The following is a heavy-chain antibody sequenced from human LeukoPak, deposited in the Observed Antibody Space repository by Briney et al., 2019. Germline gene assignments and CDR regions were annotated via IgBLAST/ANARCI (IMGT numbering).Heavy chain of an antibody. J-gene: IGHJ3*01. CDR3: AGSHDYGDYAV. V-gene: IGHV3-21*01. CDR2: MSSSHDFI. CDR1: GFKFSSYS. Sequence: GGSLRLSCAASGFKFSSYSMNWVRQAPGKGLEWVSSMSSSHDFIYYVDSVKGRFTISRDNAKNSLYLQMNSLRAEDTAVYYCAGSHDYGDYAVWGQGTMVTVSS. D-gene: IGHD4-17*01.